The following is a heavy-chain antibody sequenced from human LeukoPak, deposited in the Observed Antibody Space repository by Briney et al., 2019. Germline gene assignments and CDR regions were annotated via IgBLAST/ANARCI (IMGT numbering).Heavy chain of an antibody. V-gene: IGHV3-20*04. J-gene: IGHJ6*03. CDR3: ARSGYFYYMDV. Sequence: GGSLRLSCAASGFTFDDCGMSWVRQVPGKGLEWVSSINWNGDSTGYADSVKGRFTISRDNAKNFLYLQMNSLRAEDTALYYCARSGYFYYMDVWGKGTTVTVSS. CDR2: INWNGDST. CDR1: GFTFDDCG. D-gene: IGHD3-10*01.